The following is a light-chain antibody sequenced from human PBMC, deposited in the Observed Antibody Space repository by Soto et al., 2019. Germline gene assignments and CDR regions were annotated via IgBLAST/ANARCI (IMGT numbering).Light chain of an antibody. CDR2: DVS. CDR3: SCYKNSNSTV. Sequence: QSALTQPASVSGSPGQSITISCTGTSSDVGGSNYVSWYQQLPGKDPKLMISDVSNRPSGVSNRLSGYKSANTASLTISGLQDEDEGDYYCSCYKNSNSTVFGTGTKLTVL. CDR1: SSDVGGSNY. J-gene: IGLJ1*01. V-gene: IGLV2-14*01.